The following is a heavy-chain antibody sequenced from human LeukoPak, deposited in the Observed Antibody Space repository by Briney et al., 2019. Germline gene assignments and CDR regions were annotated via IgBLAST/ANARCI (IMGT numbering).Heavy chain of an antibody. D-gene: IGHD6-13*01. CDR3: ARRALSSSWYRAPRQVNWFDP. J-gene: IGHJ5*02. CDR1: GGSISSSNW. Sequence: SETLSLTCAVSGGSISSSNWWSWVRQPPGKGLEWIGEINHSGSTNYNPSLKSRVTISVDTSKNQFSLKLSSVTAADTAVYYCARRALSSSWYRAPRQVNWFDPWGQGTLVTVSS. CDR2: INHSGST. V-gene: IGHV4-4*02.